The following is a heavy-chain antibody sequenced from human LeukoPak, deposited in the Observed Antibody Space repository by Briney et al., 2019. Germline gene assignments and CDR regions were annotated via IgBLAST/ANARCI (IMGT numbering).Heavy chain of an antibody. D-gene: IGHD4-17*01. CDR1: GFTFSSYA. J-gene: IGHJ4*02. V-gene: IGHV3-23*01. CDR3: TKDLHGDYVRWGDY. Sequence: GGSLRLSCAASGFTFSSYAMHWVRQAPGKGLEWVSSISGSGGSTWYADSVKGRFTISRDNSKNTLYLQMNSLRAEDTAVYYCTKDLHGDYVRWGDYWGQGTLVTVSS. CDR2: ISGSGGST.